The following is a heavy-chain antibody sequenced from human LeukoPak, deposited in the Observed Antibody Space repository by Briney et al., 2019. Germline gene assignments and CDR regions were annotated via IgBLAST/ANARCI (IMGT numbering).Heavy chain of an antibody. CDR3: ASAHYYDSSGYSLGDAFDI. CDR1: GFTFSSYW. CDR2: IYYSGST. V-gene: IGHV4-39*01. D-gene: IGHD3-22*01. J-gene: IGHJ3*02. Sequence: GSLRLSCAASGFTFSSYWMSWVRQAPGKGLEWIGSIYYSGSTYYNPSLKSRVTISVDTSKNQFSLKLSSVTAADTAVYYCASAHYYDSSGYSLGDAFDIWGQGTMVTVSS.